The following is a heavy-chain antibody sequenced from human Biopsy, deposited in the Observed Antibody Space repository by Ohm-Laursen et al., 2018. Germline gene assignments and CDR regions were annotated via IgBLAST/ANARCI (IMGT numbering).Heavy chain of an antibody. CDR3: ALASFDY. CDR2: INPGGNST. CDR1: GYTFTTYY. Sequence: ASVKVSCKSSGYTFTTYYIHWVRQAPGQGLEWMGIINPGGNSTACTQNFQGRVTMTWDTSTTTVYMELSSLRSEDTAVYYCALASFDYWGQGTLVTVPS. J-gene: IGHJ4*02. V-gene: IGHV1-46*01.